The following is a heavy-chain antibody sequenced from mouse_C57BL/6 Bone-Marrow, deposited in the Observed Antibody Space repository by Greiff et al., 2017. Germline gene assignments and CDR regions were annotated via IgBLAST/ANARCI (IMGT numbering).Heavy chain of an antibody. D-gene: IGHD1-1*01. CDR2: IDPEDGET. CDR3: AQFSYYYGSPAWCAY. V-gene: IGHV14-2*01. Sequence: DVKLQESGAELVKPGASVKLSCTASGFNIKDYYMHWVKQRTEQGLEWIGRIDPEDGETKYAPKFQGKATITADTSSNTAYLQLSSLTSEDTAVYYCAQFSYYYGSPAWCAYWGQGTLVTVSA. CDR1: GFNIKDYY. J-gene: IGHJ3*01.